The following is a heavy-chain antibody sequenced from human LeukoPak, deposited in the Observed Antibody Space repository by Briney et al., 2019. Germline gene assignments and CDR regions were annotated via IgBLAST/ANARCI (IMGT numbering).Heavy chain of an antibody. CDR2: ISYDGSNK. CDR3: ARDKYGYNTPIDY. V-gene: IGHV3-30-3*01. CDR1: GFTFSNFG. J-gene: IGHJ4*02. D-gene: IGHD5-24*01. Sequence: GGSLRLSCAASGFTFSNFGMYWVRQAPGKGLEWVAVISYDGSNKYHADSVKGRFTISRDNSKNTLSLQTNSLRLEDTAVYYCARDKYGYNTPIDYWGQGTLVTVSS.